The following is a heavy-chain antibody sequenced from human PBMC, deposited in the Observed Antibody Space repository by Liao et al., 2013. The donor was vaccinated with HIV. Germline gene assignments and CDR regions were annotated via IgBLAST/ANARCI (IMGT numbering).Heavy chain of an antibody. D-gene: IGHD3-3*01. V-gene: IGHV4-39*07. CDR3: VRSGGVTIFWSGYLTI. CDR2: IDYSGRT. J-gene: IGHJ4*02. CDR1: GGSLTSGSYY. Sequence: QLQLQESGPGLVKPSETLSLTCTVSGGSLTSGSYYWGWIRQPPGKGLEWIGSIDYSGRTYYNPSLESRVTMSMDTSNNQFSLKLTSLTAADTAVYSCVRSGGVTIFWSGYLTIGVPGSLVSVSS.